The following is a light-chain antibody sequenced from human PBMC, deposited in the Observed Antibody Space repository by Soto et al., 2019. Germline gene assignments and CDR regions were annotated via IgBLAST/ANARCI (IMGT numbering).Light chain of an antibody. CDR3: CSYAGEYKYV. V-gene: IGLV2-11*01. CDR1: SSDVGAYNF. CDR2: EVN. J-gene: IGLJ1*01. Sequence: QSALTQPRSVSGSPGQSVTISCTGSSSDVGAYNFASWYQQHPGAAPKLLIHEVNKRPPGVPDRFSASKSGNTASLTISGLQAEDEADYYCCSYAGEYKYVFGSGTKVTVL.